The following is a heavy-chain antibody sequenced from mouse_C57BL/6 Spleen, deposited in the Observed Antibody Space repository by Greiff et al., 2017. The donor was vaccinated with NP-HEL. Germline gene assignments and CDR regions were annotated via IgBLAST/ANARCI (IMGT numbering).Heavy chain of an antibody. Sequence: VQLQQPGAELVMPGASVKLSCKASGYTFTSYWMHWVKQRPGQGLEWIGEIDPSDSYTNYNQKFKGKSTLTVDKSSSTAYMQLSSLTSEDSAVYYCARGPVVATRYFDVWGTGTTVTVSS. CDR1: GYTFTSYW. D-gene: IGHD1-1*01. V-gene: IGHV1-69*01. CDR2: IDPSDSYT. J-gene: IGHJ1*03. CDR3: ARGPVVATRYFDV.